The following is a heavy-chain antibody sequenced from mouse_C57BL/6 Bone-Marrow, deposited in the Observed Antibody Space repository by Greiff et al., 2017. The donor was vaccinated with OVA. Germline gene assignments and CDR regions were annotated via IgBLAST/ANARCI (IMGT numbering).Heavy chain of an antibody. CDR2: IDPSDSYT. J-gene: IGHJ3*01. CDR1: GYTFTSYW. V-gene: IGHV1-69*01. Sequence: QVQLKQPGAELVMPGASVKLSCKASGYTFTSYWMHWVKQRPGQGLEWIGEIDPSDSYTNYNQKFKGKSTLTVDKSSSTAYMQLSSLTSEVSAVYYCARSWFAYWGQGTLVTVSA. CDR3: ARSWFAY.